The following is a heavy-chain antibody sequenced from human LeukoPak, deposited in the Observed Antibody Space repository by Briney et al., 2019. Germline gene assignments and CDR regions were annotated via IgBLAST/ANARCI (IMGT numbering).Heavy chain of an antibody. V-gene: IGHV3-7*05. J-gene: IGHJ4*02. Sequence: PGGSLRLSCAASGFTVSSNYMSWVRQAPGKGLEWVANIKEDGSEKYYVDSVKGRFTISRDNAKNSLYLQMNSLRAEDTAVYYCARVGEMAGFDYWGQGTLVTVSS. D-gene: IGHD5-24*01. CDR3: ARVGEMAGFDY. CDR1: GFTVSSNY. CDR2: IKEDGSEK.